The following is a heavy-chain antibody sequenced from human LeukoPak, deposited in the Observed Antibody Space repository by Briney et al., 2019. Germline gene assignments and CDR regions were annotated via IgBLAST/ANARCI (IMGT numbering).Heavy chain of an antibody. CDR2: IYYSGST. J-gene: IGHJ4*02. CDR1: GGSISSYY. CDR3: ARTPVTYGGYSYDY. Sequence: PSETLSLTCTVSGGSISSYYWSWIRQPPGKGLEWIGYIYYSGSTNYNPSLKSRVTISVDTSKNQFSLKLSSVTAADTAVYYCARTPVTYGGYSYDYWGQGTLVTVSS. D-gene: IGHD5-18*01. V-gene: IGHV4-59*08.